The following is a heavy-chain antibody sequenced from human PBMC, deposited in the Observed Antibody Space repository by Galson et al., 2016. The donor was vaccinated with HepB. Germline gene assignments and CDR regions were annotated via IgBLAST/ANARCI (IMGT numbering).Heavy chain of an antibody. D-gene: IGHD2-2*01. V-gene: IGHV1-2*02. CDR2: INVNNGGT. J-gene: IGHJ4*02. CDR3: ARGPPPYCSRITCPWGGDY. Sequence: SVKVSCKASGYTFTGYYMHWVRQTPGQGLEWMGWINVNNGGTNYAQKFRGRVTLTRDTSVSTAYMELISLTFDDTADYYCARGPPPYCSRITCPWGGDYWGQGTLVTVSS. CDR1: GYTFTGYY.